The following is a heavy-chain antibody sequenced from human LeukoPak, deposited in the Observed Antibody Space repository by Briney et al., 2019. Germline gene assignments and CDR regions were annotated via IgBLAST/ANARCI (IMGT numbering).Heavy chain of an antibody. D-gene: IGHD3-16*01. CDR3: ASRSEYVVDY. CDR1: GGTFSSYA. J-gene: IGHJ4*02. Sequence: GASVKVSCKASGGTFSSYAISWVRQAPGQGLEWMGGIIPIFGTANYAQKFQGRVTITADESTSTAYMELNSLRAEDTAVYYCASRSEYVVDYWGQGTLVTVSS. CDR2: IIPIFGTA. V-gene: IGHV1-69*13.